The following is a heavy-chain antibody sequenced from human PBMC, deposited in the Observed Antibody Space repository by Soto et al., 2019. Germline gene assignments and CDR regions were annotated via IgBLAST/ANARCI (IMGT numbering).Heavy chain of an antibody. V-gene: IGHV1-18*01. CDR3: ARDKGDGSGSYYGY. J-gene: IGHJ4*02. D-gene: IGHD3-10*01. CDR2: ISAYNGNT. CDR1: GYTFTSYG. Sequence: QVQLVQSGAEVKKPGASVKVSCKASGYTFTSYGISWVRQAPGHGLEWMGWISAYNGNTNYAQKLQGRVTMTTDTSASTAYMELRGMGYDDTAVYYCARDKGDGSGSYYGYWGQGTLVTVSS.